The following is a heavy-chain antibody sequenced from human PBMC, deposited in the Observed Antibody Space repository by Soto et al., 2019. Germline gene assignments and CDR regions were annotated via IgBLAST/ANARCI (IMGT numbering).Heavy chain of an antibody. CDR2: ISGSGGVT. D-gene: IGHD6-19*01. CDR1: GFTFSSYA. V-gene: IGHV3-23*01. CDR3: AKTHDDYTSGWPFDY. J-gene: IGHJ4*01. Sequence: LRLSCAASGFTFSSYAMSWVRQAPGKGLEWASAISGSGGVTYYADSVKGRFTISRDNSKNTLYLQMNSLRAEDTAVYYCAKTHDDYTSGWPFDYWGHGTLVTVSS.